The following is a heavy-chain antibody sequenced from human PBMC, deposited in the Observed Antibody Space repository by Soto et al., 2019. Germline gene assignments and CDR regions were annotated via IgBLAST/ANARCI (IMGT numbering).Heavy chain of an antibody. CDR2: IYYSGST. D-gene: IGHD5-12*01. V-gene: IGHV4-30-4*01. J-gene: IGHJ5*02. CDR3: ASRRDGYNLSWFDP. Sequence: SETLSLTCTVSGGSISSGGYYWSWISQPPGKGLEWIGYIYYSGSTYYNPSLKSRVTISVDTSKNQFSLKLSSVTAADTAVYYCASRRDGYNLSWFDPWGQGTLVTVSS. CDR1: GGSISSGGYY.